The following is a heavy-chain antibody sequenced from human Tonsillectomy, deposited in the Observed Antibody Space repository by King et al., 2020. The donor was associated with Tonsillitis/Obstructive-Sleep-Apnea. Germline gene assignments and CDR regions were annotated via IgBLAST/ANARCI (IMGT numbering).Heavy chain of an antibody. D-gene: IGHD6-13*01. Sequence: VTLKESGPALVKPTQNLTLTCTFSGFSLSTSGMCVSWIRQPPGKALEWLARIDWDDDKYYSTSLKTRLTISKDTSKNQVVLTMTNMDPVDTATYYCARASTAAGSIDYWGQGTLVTVSS. CDR1: GFSLSTSGMC. V-gene: IGHV2-70*11. CDR2: IDWDDDK. J-gene: IGHJ4*02. CDR3: ARASTAAGSIDY.